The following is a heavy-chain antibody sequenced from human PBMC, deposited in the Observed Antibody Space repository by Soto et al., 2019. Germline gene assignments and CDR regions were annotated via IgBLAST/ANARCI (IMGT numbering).Heavy chain of an antibody. CDR1: GGTFGNLG. CDR3: ARDREDGSGTKYNWFDS. J-gene: IGHJ5*01. V-gene: IGHV1-69*01. CDR2: TIPIFDTP. Sequence: QMQLVQSGAEVKKPGSSVKVSCKASGGTFGNLGISWLRQAPGQGLEWMGGTIPIFDTPHYAEKFRDRLTVTADATSTAYRELTRLSSEDTATYYWARDREDGSGTKYNWFDSWVQGTLVTVSS. D-gene: IGHD3-10*01.